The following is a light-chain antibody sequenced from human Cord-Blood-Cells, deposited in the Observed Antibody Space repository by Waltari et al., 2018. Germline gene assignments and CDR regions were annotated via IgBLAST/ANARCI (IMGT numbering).Light chain of an antibody. CDR3: SSYTSSSTLV. CDR1: SSDVGGYNY. J-gene: IGLJ2*01. Sequence: QSALTQPASVSGSPGQSITISCTGTSSDVGGYNYVSWYQQHPGKAPKLSIYDVSNRPSGLSNRFSGSKSGNTASLTISGLQAEDEADYYCSSYTSSSTLVFGGGTKLTVL. V-gene: IGLV2-14*01. CDR2: DVS.